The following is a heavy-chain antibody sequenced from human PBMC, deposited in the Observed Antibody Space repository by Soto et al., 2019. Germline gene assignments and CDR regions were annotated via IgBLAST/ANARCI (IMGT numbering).Heavy chain of an antibody. CDR2: LSSSSSTI. D-gene: IGHD2-2*01. CDR3: ARDPGYCSSTSCYSDAFDI. CDR1: GFTFSSYS. J-gene: IGHJ3*02. Sequence: GGSLRLSCAASGFTFSSYSMNWVRQAPGKGLEWVSYLSSSSSTIYYADSVKGRFTISRDNAKNSLYLQMNSLRAEDTAVYYCARDPGYCSSTSCYSDAFDIWGQGTMVTVSS. V-gene: IGHV3-48*01.